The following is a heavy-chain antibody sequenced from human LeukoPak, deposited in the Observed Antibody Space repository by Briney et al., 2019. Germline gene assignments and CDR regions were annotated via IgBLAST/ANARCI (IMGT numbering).Heavy chain of an antibody. J-gene: IGHJ4*02. V-gene: IGHV4-30-4*01. CDR2: IYYSGST. Sequence: SQTLSLTCTVSGGSISSGDYYWSWIRQPPGKGLEWIGYIYYSGSTYYNPSLKGRVTISVDTSKNQFSLKLSSVTAADTAVYYCARTLRRGYYFDYWGQGTLVTVSS. D-gene: IGHD3-10*01. CDR1: GGSISSGDYY. CDR3: ARTLRRGYYFDY.